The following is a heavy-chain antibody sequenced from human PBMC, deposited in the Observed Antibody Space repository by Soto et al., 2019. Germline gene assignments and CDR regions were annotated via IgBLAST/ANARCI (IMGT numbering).Heavy chain of an antibody. CDR1: GGSISSYY. V-gene: IGHV4-59*08. CDR2: IYYSGST. Sequence: SETLSLTCTVSGGSISSYYWSWIRQPPGRGLEWIGYIYYSGSTNYNPSLKSRVTISVDTSKNQFSLKLSSVTAADTAVYYCARRCGYSFDYWGQGTLVT. CDR3: ARRCGYSFDY. D-gene: IGHD1-1*01. J-gene: IGHJ4*02.